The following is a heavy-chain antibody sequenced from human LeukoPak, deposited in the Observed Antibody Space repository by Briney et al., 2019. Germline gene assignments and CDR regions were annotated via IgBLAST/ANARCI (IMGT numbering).Heavy chain of an antibody. CDR1: GYTFTDYY. Sequence: ASVKVSCKASGYTFTDYYIHWVRQAPGQGLESMGWINPNSGGTNYAQKFQGRVTMTRDTSVTTAYMELSGLRSDDTAVFYCARVSSNWDTYFHYWGQGSLVTVSS. V-gene: IGHV1-2*02. D-gene: IGHD7-27*01. J-gene: IGHJ4*02. CDR2: INPNSGGT. CDR3: ARVSSNWDTYFHY.